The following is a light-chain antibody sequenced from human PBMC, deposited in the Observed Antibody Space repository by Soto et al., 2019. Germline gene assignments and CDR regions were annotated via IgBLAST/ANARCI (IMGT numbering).Light chain of an antibody. J-gene: IGLJ1*01. Sequence: QSVLTQPASVSGSPGQSITISCIGTSSDVGGYNYVSWYQQHPDKAPKLMIYDVTNRPSGVSNRFSGSKSGNTASLTISGLQAEDEADYYCSSYTSSITYVFGTGTKLTVL. CDR1: SSDVGGYNY. V-gene: IGLV2-14*01. CDR2: DVT. CDR3: SSYTSSITYV.